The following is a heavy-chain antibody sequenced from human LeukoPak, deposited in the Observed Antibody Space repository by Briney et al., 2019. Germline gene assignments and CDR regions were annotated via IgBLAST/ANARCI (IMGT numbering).Heavy chain of an antibody. CDR2: INPSGGSTT. Sequence: GASVKVTCKASGYTLTSYYMHWVRQAPGQGPEWMGVINPSGGSTTSYAQKIQGRVTMTRDTSMSTVTMELSSLRSEGTAVYYCARGTLRYFDFWGQGTLVTVSS. CDR3: ARGTLRYFDF. D-gene: IGHD3-9*01. V-gene: IGHV1-46*01. CDR1: GYTLTSYY. J-gene: IGHJ4*02.